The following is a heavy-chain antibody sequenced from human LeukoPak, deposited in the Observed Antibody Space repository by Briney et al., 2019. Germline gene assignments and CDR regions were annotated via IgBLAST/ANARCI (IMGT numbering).Heavy chain of an antibody. V-gene: IGHV3-49*04. CDR3: TRVSHDFWSGTPLLLDY. J-gene: IGHJ4*02. Sequence: GGSLRLSCTASGFTFGDYAMSWVRQAPGKGLEWVGFIRSKAYGGTTEYAASVKSRFTISRDDSKSIAYLQMNSLKTEDTAVYYCTRVSHDFWSGTPLLLDYWGQGTLVTVSS. CDR2: IRSKAYGGTT. CDR1: GFTFGDYA. D-gene: IGHD3-3*01.